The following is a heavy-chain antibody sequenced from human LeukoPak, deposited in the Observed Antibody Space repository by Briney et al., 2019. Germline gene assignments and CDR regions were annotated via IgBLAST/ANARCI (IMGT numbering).Heavy chain of an antibody. CDR3: ARDRGYTVTPRYYYYGMDV. Sequence: SETLSLTCTVSGGSISSYYWSWIRQPPGKGLEWIGYIYYSGSTNYNPSLKGRVTISVDTSKNQFSLKLSSVTAADTAVYYCARDRGYTVTPRYYYYGMDVWGQGTTVTVSS. V-gene: IGHV4-59*01. D-gene: IGHD4-11*01. CDR1: GGSISSYY. J-gene: IGHJ6*02. CDR2: IYYSGST.